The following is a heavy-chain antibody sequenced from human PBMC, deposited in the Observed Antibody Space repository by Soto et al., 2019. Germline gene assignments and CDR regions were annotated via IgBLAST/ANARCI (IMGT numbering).Heavy chain of an antibody. V-gene: IGHV1-18*01. CDR2: ISAYNGNT. CDR3: ARVDSDSGYGAMDTWGLYYYYMDV. Sequence: ASVKVSCKASGYTFTSYGISWVRQAPGQGLEWMGWISAYNGNTNYAQKLQGRVTMTTDTSTSTAYMELRSLRSDDTAVYYCARVDSDSGYGAMDTWGLYYYYMDVWGKGTTVTVSS. J-gene: IGHJ6*03. CDR1: GYTFTSYG. D-gene: IGHD5-12*01.